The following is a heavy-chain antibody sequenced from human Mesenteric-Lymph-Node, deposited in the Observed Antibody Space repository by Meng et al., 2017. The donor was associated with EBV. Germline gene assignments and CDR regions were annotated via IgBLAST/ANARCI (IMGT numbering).Heavy chain of an antibody. D-gene: IGHD3-22*01. Sequence: QVQLQQWGTRLLKPSETLSLTCAVYGGSFSDSYWSWVRQSPGKGLEWIGEINHSGRPNYNPSLRRRLTISLHASRNQFSLKLSSVTAADTAVYYCAVGGNYYDNSGLDDWGQGALGTVGS. V-gene: IGHV4-34*01. CDR3: AVGGNYYDNSGLDD. J-gene: IGHJ4*02. CDR1: GGSFSDSY. CDR2: INHSGRP.